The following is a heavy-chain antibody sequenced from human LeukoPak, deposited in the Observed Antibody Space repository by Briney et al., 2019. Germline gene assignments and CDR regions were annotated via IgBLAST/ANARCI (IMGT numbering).Heavy chain of an antibody. CDR3: ARDWGKAAAGNAV. CDR1: GYTFTSYA. V-gene: IGHV1-3*01. D-gene: IGHD6-13*01. Sequence: ASVKVSFKASGYTFTSYAMHWVRQAPGQRLEWMGWINAGNGNTKYSQKFQGRVTITRDTSASTAYMELSSLRSEDTAVYYCARDWGKAAAGNAVWGQGTLVTVSS. CDR2: INAGNGNT. J-gene: IGHJ4*02.